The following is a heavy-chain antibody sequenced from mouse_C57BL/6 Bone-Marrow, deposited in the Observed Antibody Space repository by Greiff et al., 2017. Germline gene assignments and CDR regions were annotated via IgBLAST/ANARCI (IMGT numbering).Heavy chain of an antibody. CDR1: GYAFSSSW. Sequence: VHLVESGPELVKPGASVKISCKASGYAFSSSWMNWVKQRPGKGLEWIGRIYPGDGDTNYNGKFKGKATLTADKSSSTAYMQLSSLTSEDSAVYFCARERTDWDEFAYWGQGTLVTVSA. J-gene: IGHJ3*01. V-gene: IGHV1-82*01. CDR2: IYPGDGDT. CDR3: ARERTDWDEFAY. D-gene: IGHD4-1*01.